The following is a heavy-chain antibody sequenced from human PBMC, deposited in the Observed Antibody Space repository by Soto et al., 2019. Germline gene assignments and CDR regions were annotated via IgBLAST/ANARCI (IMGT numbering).Heavy chain of an antibody. CDR1: GFTFSSYA. D-gene: IGHD1-26*01. V-gene: IGHV3-64*02. J-gene: IGHJ4*02. Sequence: PGGSLRLSCAASGFTFSSYAMHWVRQAPGKGLEYVSAISSNGGSTYYADSVKGRFTISRDNSKNTLYLQMGSLRAEDMAVYYCARGTFSIVGATDYWGQGP. CDR2: ISSNGGST. CDR3: ARGTFSIVGATDY.